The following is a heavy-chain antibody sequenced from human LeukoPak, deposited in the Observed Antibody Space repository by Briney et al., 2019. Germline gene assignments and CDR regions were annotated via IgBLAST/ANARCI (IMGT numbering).Heavy chain of an antibody. CDR1: GYTFTSYG. J-gene: IGHJ4*02. CDR2: ISAYNGNT. D-gene: IGHD3-10*01. V-gene: IGHV1-18*01. CDR3: ARDSDYYGSGSYYGNDY. Sequence: ASVKVSCKASGYTFTSYGISWVRQAPGQGLEWVGWISAYNGNTNYAQKLQGRVTMTTDTSTSTAYMELRSLRSDDTAVYYCARDSDYYGSGSYYGNDYWGQGTLVTVSS.